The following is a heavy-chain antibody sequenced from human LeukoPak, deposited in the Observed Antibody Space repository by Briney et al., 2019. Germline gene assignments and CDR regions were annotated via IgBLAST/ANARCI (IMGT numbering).Heavy chain of an antibody. CDR3: ARSVDIVASPDS. V-gene: IGHV3-7*01. Sequence: GGSLRLSCAASGFTFSTFWMTWVRQAPGKGLEWVANIKQDGSEKYYVDSVKGRFTISRDNAKNSLYLQMNSLRAEDTAVYFCARSVDIVASPDSWGQGILVTVSS. CDR2: IKQDGSEK. D-gene: IGHD5-12*01. J-gene: IGHJ4*02. CDR1: GFTFSTFW.